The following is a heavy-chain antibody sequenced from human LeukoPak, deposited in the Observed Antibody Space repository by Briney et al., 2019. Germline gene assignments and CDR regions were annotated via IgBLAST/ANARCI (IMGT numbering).Heavy chain of an antibody. Sequence: SETLSLTCAVSGDSVSSSNYYWSWIRQPLGKGLEWIGYIYYGGNTNYNPSLQSRVTISVDTSKTQISLKLRAVTAADTAVYYCARSRVWSDYWGYFDYWSQGTLVTVSS. D-gene: IGHD3-3*01. CDR1: GDSVSSSNYY. CDR2: IYYGGNT. CDR3: ARSRVWSDYWGYFDY. V-gene: IGHV4-61*01. J-gene: IGHJ4*02.